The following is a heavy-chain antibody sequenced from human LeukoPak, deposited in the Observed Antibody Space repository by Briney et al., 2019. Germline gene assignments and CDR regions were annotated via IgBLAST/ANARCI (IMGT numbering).Heavy chain of an antibody. V-gene: IGHV3-23*01. Sequence: GGSLRLSCAASGFTFSKYAMSWVRQAPGKGLEWVSTVNDRGTGTYYADPVKGRFTISRDNSKNTLSLQMISLRAEDTALYYCARVQSGGGLTAAGPFDYWGQGSLVTVSS. J-gene: IGHJ4*02. D-gene: IGHD6-13*01. CDR2: VNDRGTGT. CDR1: GFTFSKYA. CDR3: ARVQSGGGLTAAGPFDY.